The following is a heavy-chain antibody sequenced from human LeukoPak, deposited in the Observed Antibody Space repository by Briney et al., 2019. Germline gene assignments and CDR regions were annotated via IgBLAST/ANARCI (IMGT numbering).Heavy chain of an antibody. CDR3: ARAHATSMVFDY. Sequence: GGSLRLSCAVSGLTFSNFKMNWVRQAPGKGLEWVSYISDSGRTTFYADSVKGRFTISRDNAKNSLYLQMNSLRAEDTAVYYCARAHATSMVFDYWGQGTLVTVSS. D-gene: IGHD2-8*01. J-gene: IGHJ4*02. CDR1: GLTFSNFK. V-gene: IGHV3-48*03. CDR2: ISDSGRTT.